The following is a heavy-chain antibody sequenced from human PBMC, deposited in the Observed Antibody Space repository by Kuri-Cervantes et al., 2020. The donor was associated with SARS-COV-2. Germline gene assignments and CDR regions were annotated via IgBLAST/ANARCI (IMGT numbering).Heavy chain of an antibody. CDR2: ISHDGRNK. J-gene: IGHJ4*02. Sequence: GGSLRLSCAASGFNFSRYDMHWVRQAPGKGLEWVAVISHDGRNKECIASGKGRFTISRDNSQNTLYLHMKSLRSEDTAMYYCAKVRVGVQDFWGQGTRVTVSS. CDR1: GFNFSRYD. CDR3: AKVRVGVQDF. D-gene: IGHD2-21*01. V-gene: IGHV3-30*18.